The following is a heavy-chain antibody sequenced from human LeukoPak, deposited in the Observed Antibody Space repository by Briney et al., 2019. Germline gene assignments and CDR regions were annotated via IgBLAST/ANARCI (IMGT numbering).Heavy chain of an antibody. D-gene: IGHD1-26*01. Sequence: ASLKVSCKASGYTFTAYYIHWGRHAPGQGLEWMGWISPNSGGTNSAQKFQGRVSMTRDTSISTAYMELSRLRSDDTAMYYCANLPLNSGVDYWGQGTLVTVSS. CDR3: ANLPLNSGVDY. V-gene: IGHV1-2*02. CDR1: GYTFTAYY. CDR2: ISPNSGGT. J-gene: IGHJ4*02.